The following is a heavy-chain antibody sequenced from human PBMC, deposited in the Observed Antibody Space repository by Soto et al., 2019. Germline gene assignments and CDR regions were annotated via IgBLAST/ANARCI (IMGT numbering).Heavy chain of an antibody. J-gene: IGHJ5*02. CDR3: AREDGYSSPVGP. CDR2: IIPIFGTA. CDR1: GGTFSSYA. D-gene: IGHD6-13*01. Sequence: GASVKVSCKASGGTFSSYAISWVRQAPGQGLEWMGGIIPIFGTANYAQKFQGRVTITADESTSTAYMELSSLRSEDTAVYYCAREDGYSSPVGPWGQGTLVTVSS. V-gene: IGHV1-69*13.